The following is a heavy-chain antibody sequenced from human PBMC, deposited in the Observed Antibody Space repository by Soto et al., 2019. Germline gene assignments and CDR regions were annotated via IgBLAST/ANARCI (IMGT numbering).Heavy chain of an antibody. V-gene: IGHV3-33*06. CDR1: GFTFSSYG. CDR2: IWYDGSSK. CDR3: AKGRRRSSGSSDGP. D-gene: IGHD6-19*01. J-gene: IGHJ5*02. Sequence: PGGSLRLSCAASGFTFSSYGMHWVRQAPGKGLEWVAVIWYDGSSKYYADSVKGRFTISRDNSKNTLYFQINSRRAEDTAVYYCAKGRRRSSGSSDGPWGQGTLVTVSS.